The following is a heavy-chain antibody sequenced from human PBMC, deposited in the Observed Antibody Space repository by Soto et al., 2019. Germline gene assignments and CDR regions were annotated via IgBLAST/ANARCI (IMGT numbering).Heavy chain of an antibody. V-gene: IGHV1-3*05. Sequence: QVQLVQSGAEEKKPGASVKVSCKASGYTFTSYSMHWVRQAPGQRHEWMGWINAGYGNTKYSQKFQGRVTITRDTSASTAYMELSSLRSEDTAVYYCARVTGNCFDYWGQGTLVTVSS. D-gene: IGHD3-9*01. CDR1: GYTFTSYS. CDR3: ARVTGNCFDY. J-gene: IGHJ4*02. CDR2: INAGYGNT.